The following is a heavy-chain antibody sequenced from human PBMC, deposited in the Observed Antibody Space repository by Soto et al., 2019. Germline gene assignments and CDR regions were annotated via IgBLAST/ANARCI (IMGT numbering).Heavy chain of an antibody. CDR1: GGSISSGGYY. D-gene: IGHD1-26*01. J-gene: IGHJ4*02. CDR2: IYYSGST. Sequence: PSETLSLTGTVSGGSISSGGYYWSWIRRHPGKGLEWIGYIYYSGSTYYNPSLKSRVTISVDTSKNQFSLKLSSVTAADTAVYYCARGYSGSYYAGRYFDYWGQGTLVTVSS. V-gene: IGHV4-31*03. CDR3: ARGYSGSYYAGRYFDY.